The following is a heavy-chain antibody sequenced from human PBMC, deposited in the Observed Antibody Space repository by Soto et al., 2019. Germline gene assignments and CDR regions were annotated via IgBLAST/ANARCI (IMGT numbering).Heavy chain of an antibody. CDR2: IKHDGSEK. Sequence: GGSLRLSCAASGFTFSSYWMTWVHQAPGKGLEWVANIKHDGSEKYYVDSVEGRFTISRDNARNSVFLEMKSLRAEDTAVYSCVRDRSGSYLEGFDYWGQGTLVTVS. D-gene: IGHD1-26*01. CDR3: VRDRSGSYLEGFDY. J-gene: IGHJ4*02. CDR1: GFTFSSYW. V-gene: IGHV3-7*01.